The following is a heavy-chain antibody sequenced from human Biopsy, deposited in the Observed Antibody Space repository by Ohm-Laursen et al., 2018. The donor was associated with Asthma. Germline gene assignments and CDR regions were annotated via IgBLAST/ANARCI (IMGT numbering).Heavy chain of an antibody. D-gene: IGHD3-9*01. CDR3: ARTYYDFLTGQVKDAFGI. CDR2: INAGNGNT. CDR1: GYNFISFA. Sequence: ASVKVSCKASGYNFISFAIHWVRQALGQRLEWMGWINAGNGNTKYSQKFQGRVSITRDTSASTAYMELTSLRSEDTAAYYCARTYYDFLTGQVKDAFGIWGQGTMVTVSS. V-gene: IGHV1-3*01. J-gene: IGHJ3*02.